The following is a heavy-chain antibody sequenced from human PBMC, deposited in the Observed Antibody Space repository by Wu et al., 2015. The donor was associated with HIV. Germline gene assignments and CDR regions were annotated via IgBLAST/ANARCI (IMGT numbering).Heavy chain of an antibody. J-gene: IGHJ4*02. D-gene: IGHD3-10*01. V-gene: IGHV1-24*01. CDR1: GYTLTELS. CDR3: ATDFPFITMVRGDPWPFDY. Sequence: QVQLVQSGAEVKKPGASVKVSCKVSGYTLTELSMHWVRQAPGKGLEWMGGFDPEDGETIYAQKFQGRVTMTEDTSTDTAYMELSSLRSEDTAVYYCATDFPFITMVRGDPWPFDYWGQGTLVTVSS. CDR2: FDPEDGET.